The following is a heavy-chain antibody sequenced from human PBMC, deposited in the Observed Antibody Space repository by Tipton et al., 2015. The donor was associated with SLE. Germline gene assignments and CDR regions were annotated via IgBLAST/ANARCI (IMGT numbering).Heavy chain of an antibody. CDR2: FYTSGST. J-gene: IGHJ4*02. CDR3: ARYYSTYIDS. D-gene: IGHD4-11*01. CDR1: GTSISSYS. V-gene: IGHV4-4*07. Sequence: TLSLTCTVSGTSISSYSWNWIRQPAGKGLGWIGRFYTSGSTNYNPSLKSRVTMSVDTSKNQFSLNLSSVTAADTAVYYCARYYSTYIDSWGQGTLVTVSS.